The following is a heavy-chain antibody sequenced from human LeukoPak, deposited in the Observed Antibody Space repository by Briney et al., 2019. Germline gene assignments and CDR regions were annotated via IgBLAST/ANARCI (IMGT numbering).Heavy chain of an antibody. J-gene: IGHJ4*02. Sequence: SETLSLTCTVSGGSISSSSYYWGWIRQPPGKGLEWIGSIYYSGSTYYNPSLKGRVTISVDTSKNQFSLKLSSVTAADTAVYYCARATDSGDYWGQGTLVTVSS. CDR2: IYYSGST. CDR3: ARATDSGDY. V-gene: IGHV4-39*01. CDR1: GGSISSSSYY. D-gene: IGHD1-26*01.